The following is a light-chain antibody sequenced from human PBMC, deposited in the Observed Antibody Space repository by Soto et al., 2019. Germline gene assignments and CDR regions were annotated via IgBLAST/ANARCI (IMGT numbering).Light chain of an antibody. CDR2: DNN. J-gene: IGLJ2*01. CDR3: GTWDSSLSAGV. CDR1: SSNIGNNY. Sequence: QSVLTQPPSVSAAPGQQVTISCSGSSSNIGNNYLSWYQQLPGTAPKLLIYDNNKRPSGIPDRFSGSKSGTSATLGITGLQTGDEADYYCGTWDSSLSAGVFGGGTKVTAL. V-gene: IGLV1-51*01.